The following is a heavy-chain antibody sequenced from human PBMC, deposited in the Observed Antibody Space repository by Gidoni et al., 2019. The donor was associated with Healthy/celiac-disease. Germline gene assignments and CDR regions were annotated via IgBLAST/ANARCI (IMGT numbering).Heavy chain of an antibody. CDR1: GYHFTSSG. CDR2: ISAYNGNT. V-gene: IGHV1-18*01. CDR3: ARVADNYYGSGSYYNDLYYFDY. D-gene: IGHD3-10*01. J-gene: IGHJ4*02. Sequence: QVQLVQSGAEVKKPGASVTVSRKASGYHFTSSGISWVRQAPGQGLEWMGWISAYNGNTNDAQKLQGRVTMTTDTSTSPAYMELRSLRSDDTAVYYCARVADNYYGSGSYYNDLYYFDYWGQGTLVTVSS.